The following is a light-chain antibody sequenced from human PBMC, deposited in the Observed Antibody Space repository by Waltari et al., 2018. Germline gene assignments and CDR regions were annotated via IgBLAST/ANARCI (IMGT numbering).Light chain of an antibody. J-gene: IGLJ3*02. V-gene: IGLV2-23*02. CDR3: CSYVGRNTVV. CDR1: GSDVGTYTL. CDR2: EVN. Sequence: QSALPQPASVSGSPGQSITISCTGTGSDVGTYTLVSWYQQHPGKAPKLIIYEVNKRPSGVSNRFPGSKAGNTASLTIAGLQAEDEADYYCCSYVGRNTVVFGGGTKLTVL.